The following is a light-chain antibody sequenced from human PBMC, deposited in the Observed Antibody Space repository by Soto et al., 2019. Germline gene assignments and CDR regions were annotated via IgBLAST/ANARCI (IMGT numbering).Light chain of an antibody. Sequence: QSALTQPASVSGWPGQSITIYRTGTSSDVGGSNYVSWYHLSPGKAPKLLIYDVDRPSGVSNRFSGSKSDHTASLTISGLQAEDEADYYCNSYTSSGTVVFGVGTKLTVL. J-gene: IGLJ3*02. CDR1: SSDVGGSNY. CDR2: DV. CDR3: NSYTSSGTVV. V-gene: IGLV2-14*01.